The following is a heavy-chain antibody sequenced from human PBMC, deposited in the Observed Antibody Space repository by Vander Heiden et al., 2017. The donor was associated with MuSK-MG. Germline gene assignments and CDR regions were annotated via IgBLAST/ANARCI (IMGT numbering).Heavy chain of an antibody. CDR3: ARGKNLYSGTYGYYMDG. CDR2: ITSSGTTI. V-gene: IGHV3-48*03. CDR1: GFTLSSYE. D-gene: IGHD1-26*01. J-gene: IGHJ6*03. Sequence: VQLVESGGDLVQPGGSLRLSCAHSGFTLSSYEMNWVRQAPGKGLEWVSYITSSGTTIYYADSAKGRFTISRDNAKNSLYLQMNSLRAEDTAVYYGARGKNLYSGTYGYYMDGGGKGTTVTVSS.